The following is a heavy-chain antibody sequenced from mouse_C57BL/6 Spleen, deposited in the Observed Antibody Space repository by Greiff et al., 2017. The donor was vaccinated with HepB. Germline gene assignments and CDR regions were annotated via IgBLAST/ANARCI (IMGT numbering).Heavy chain of an antibody. V-gene: IGHV1-80*01. CDR1: GYAFSSYW. J-gene: IGHJ4*01. CDR2: IYPGDGDT. D-gene: IGHD1-1*01. Sequence: VKLQESGAELVKPGASVKISCKASGYAFSSYWMNWVKQRPEKGLEWIGQIYPGDGDTNYNGKFKGKATLTADKSSSTAYMQLSSLTSEDSAVYFCARGSTGRAMDYWGQGTSVTVSS. CDR3: ARGSTGRAMDY.